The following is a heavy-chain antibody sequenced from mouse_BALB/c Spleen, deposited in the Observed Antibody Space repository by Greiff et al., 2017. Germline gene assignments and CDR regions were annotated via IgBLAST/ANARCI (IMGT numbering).Heavy chain of an antibody. Sequence: QVQLKESGPGLVQPSQSLSITCTVSVFSLTSYGVHWVRQSPGKGLEWLGVIWSGGSTDYNAAFISRLSISKDNSKSQVFFKMNSLQADDTAIYYCARMRYGNYPAWFAYWGQGTLVTVSA. CDR3: ARMRYGNYPAWFAY. V-gene: IGHV2-4-1*01. J-gene: IGHJ3*01. CDR1: VFSLTSYG. CDR2: IWSGGST. D-gene: IGHD2-10*02.